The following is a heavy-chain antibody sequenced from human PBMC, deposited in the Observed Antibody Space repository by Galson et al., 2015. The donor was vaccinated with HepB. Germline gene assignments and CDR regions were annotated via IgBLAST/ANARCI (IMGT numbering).Heavy chain of an antibody. V-gene: IGHV1-46*01. CDR2: INPSGGST. CDR1: GYTFTSYY. D-gene: IGHD2-2*01. J-gene: IGHJ6*03. Sequence: SCKASGYTFTSYYMHWVRQAPGQGLEWMGIINPSGGSTSYAQKFQGRVTMTRDTSTSTVYMELGSLRSEDTAVYYCARARLPPVIVVVPAAAYYMDVWGKGTTVTVSS. CDR3: ARARLPPVIVVVPAAAYYMDV.